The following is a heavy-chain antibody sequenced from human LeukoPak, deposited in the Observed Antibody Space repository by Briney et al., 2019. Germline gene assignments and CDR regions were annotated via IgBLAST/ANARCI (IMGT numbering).Heavy chain of an antibody. CDR1: GYTFTGYY. V-gene: IGHV1-2*02. Sequence: ASVKVSCKASGYTFTGYYMHWVRQAPGQGLEGMGWINPNSGGTNYAQQFQGRVTMTRDTSISTAYMELSRLRSDDTAVYYCARDPRGSGWSQTHFDYWGQGTLVTVSS. CDR2: INPNSGGT. J-gene: IGHJ4*02. D-gene: IGHD6-19*01. CDR3: ARDPRGSGWSQTHFDY.